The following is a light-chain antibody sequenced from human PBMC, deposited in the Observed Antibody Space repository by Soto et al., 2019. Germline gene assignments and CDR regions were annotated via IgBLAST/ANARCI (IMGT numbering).Light chain of an antibody. CDR1: SGDVGGYNY. CDR2: DVS. V-gene: IGLV2-14*01. Sequence: QSVLTQPASVSGSPGQSITISCTGTSGDVGGYNYVSWYQQHPGKAPKLMIYDVSIRPSGVSNRFFGSKSGNTASLTISGLQAEDEADYYCGSYTSSNSLVFGGGTQLTVL. J-gene: IGLJ2*01. CDR3: GSYTSSNSLV.